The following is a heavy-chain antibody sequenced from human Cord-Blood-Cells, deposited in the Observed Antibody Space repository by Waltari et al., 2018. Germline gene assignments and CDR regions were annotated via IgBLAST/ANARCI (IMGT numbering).Heavy chain of an antibody. CDR1: GGSFSGSY. D-gene: IGHD3-3*01. CDR2: INHSGST. CDR3: ARGRVTYYDFWSGGYYYYYYMDV. V-gene: IGHV4-34*01. Sequence: QVQLQQWGAGLLKPSETLSLTCAVYGGSFSGSYWSWIRQPPGKGLEWCGEINHSGSTNYNPSLKSRVTISVDTSKNQFSLKLSSVTAADTAVYYCARGRVTYYDFWSGGYYYYYYMDVWGKGTTVTVSS. J-gene: IGHJ6*03.